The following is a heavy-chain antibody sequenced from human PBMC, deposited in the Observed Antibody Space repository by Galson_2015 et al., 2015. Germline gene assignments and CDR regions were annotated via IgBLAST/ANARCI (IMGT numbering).Heavy chain of an antibody. J-gene: IGHJ4*02. Sequence: SLRLSCAASGFTFSSYSMNWVRQAPGKGLEWVSSISSSSSYIYYADSVKGRFTISRDNAKNSLYLQMNSLRAEDTAVYYCARDMIIAVLEWLSGPFDYWGQGTLVTVSS. V-gene: IGHV3-21*01. D-gene: IGHD3-3*01. CDR1: GFTFSSYS. CDR2: ISSSSSYI. CDR3: ARDMIIAVLEWLSGPFDY.